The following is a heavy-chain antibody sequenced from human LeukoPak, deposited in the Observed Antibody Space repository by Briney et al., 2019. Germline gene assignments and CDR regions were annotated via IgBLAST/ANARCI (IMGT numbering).Heavy chain of an antibody. CDR3: ARQAWNYFDY. D-gene: IGHD1-1*01. CDR1: GGSISSSSYY. V-gene: IGHV4-39*01. CDR2: IYYSGSA. J-gene: IGHJ4*02. Sequence: PSETLSLTCTVSGGSISSSSYYWGWIHQPPGKGLEWIGTIYYSGSAYYNPSLKSRVTISVGTSKSPFSLKLSSVTAADTAGYYCARQAWNYFDYWGQGTLVTVSS.